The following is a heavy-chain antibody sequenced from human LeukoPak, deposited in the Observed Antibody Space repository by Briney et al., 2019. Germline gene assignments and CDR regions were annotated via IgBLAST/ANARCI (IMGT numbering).Heavy chain of an antibody. CDR3: ARGGGYSSSWYEAC. CDR1: GYTFTGYY. D-gene: IGHD6-13*01. V-gene: IGHV1-2*02. Sequence: VKVSCKASGYTFTGYYMHWVRQAPGQGLEWMGWINPNSGGTNYAQKFQGRVTMTSDTSISTAYMELSGLRSDDTALYYCARGGGYSSSWYEACWGQGTLVTVSS. J-gene: IGHJ4*02. CDR2: INPNSGGT.